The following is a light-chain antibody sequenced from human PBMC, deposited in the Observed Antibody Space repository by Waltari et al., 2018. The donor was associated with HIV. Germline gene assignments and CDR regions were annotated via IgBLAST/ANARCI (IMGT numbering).Light chain of an antibody. CDR3: QQYYNTVLT. J-gene: IGKJ4*01. Sequence: DIVMTQSPDSLAVSLGERATINCKSSQSVLYSSNNKNYLAWYQQKPGQPPKLLIYWASTRESGVHDRFSGSGSGTDFTLTISSLQAEDVAVYYCQQYYNTVLTFGGGTKVEIK. CDR1: QSVLYSSNNKNY. V-gene: IGKV4-1*01. CDR2: WAS.